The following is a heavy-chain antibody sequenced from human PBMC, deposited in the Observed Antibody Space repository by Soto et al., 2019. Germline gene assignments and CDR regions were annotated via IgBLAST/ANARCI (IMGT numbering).Heavy chain of an antibody. D-gene: IGHD4-17*01. CDR1: GGSISSSSYY. J-gene: IGHJ2*01. Sequence: QLQLQESGPGLVKPSETLSLTCTVSGGSISSSSYYWGWIRQPPGKGLEWIGSIYYSGSTYYNPSLKSRVTFSVYTSKTQFSLKLSAVTAADTAVYYCARLEQDWVTTVNPRRWRYFDLWGRGTLVTVSS. CDR2: IYYSGST. V-gene: IGHV4-39*01. CDR3: ARLEQDWVTTVNPRRWRYFDL.